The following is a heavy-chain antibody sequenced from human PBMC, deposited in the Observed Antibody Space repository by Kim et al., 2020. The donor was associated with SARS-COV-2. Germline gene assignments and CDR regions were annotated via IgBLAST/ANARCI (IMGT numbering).Heavy chain of an antibody. D-gene: IGHD5-18*01. J-gene: IGHJ4*02. CDR1: GFTFSSYA. CDR2: ISGSGGST. Sequence: GGSLRLSCAASGFTFSSYAMSWVRQAPGKGLEGVSAISGSGGSTYYADSVKGRFTISRDNSKNTLYLQMNSLRAEDTAVYYCAKTFIRGYSYGFFDYWGQGTLVTVSS. V-gene: IGHV3-23*01. CDR3: AKTFIRGYSYGFFDY.